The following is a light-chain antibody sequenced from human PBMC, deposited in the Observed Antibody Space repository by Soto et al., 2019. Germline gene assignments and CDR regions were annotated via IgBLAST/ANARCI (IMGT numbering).Light chain of an antibody. Sequence: QSVLTQPASVSGSPGQSITISCTGTNSDIGGYNYVSWYQHHPGKAPKLIIYEVSNRPSGVSNRFSGSKFGNTASLTVSGLQAEDEADYSCCSYSSSGTPKWVFGGGIKLTVL. CDR3: CSYSSSGTPKWV. J-gene: IGLJ2*01. CDR1: NSDIGGYNY. CDR2: EVS. V-gene: IGLV2-14*01.